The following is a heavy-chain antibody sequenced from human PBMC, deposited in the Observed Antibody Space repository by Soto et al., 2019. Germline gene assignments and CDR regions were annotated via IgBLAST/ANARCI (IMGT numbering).Heavy chain of an antibody. Sequence: QVQLVQSGTVVQRRGSSVKVSCQASGGTFSSHGMAWVRQAPGQGLEWMGGIIPTFGTPTYAPKFQGRVTITADKSTNTAYMELSSLRSEDTGVYYCASERSSHYFDLGGEGTLIPASS. CDR3: ASERSSHYFDL. D-gene: IGHD1-26*01. CDR1: GGTFSSHG. J-gene: IGHJ4*02. V-gene: IGHV1-69*06. CDR2: IIPTFGTP.